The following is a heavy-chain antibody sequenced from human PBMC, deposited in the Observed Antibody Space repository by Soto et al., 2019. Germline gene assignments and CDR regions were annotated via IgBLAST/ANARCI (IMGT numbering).Heavy chain of an antibody. J-gene: IGHJ5*02. V-gene: IGHV4-31*03. CDR3: ARFDYYDSSGYSGNWFDP. CDR2: IYHSGNT. CDR1: GGSISSGYY. Sequence: SETLSLTCSVSGGSISSGYYWRWIRQHPGKGLEWIGYIYHSGNTYYNPSLKSRVTISVDTSKNQFSLKLSSVTVADTAVYYCARFDYYDSSGYSGNWFDPWGQGTLVT. D-gene: IGHD3-22*01.